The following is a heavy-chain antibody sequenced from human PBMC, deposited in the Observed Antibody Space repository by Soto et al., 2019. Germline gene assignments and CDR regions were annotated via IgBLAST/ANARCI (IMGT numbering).Heavy chain of an antibody. CDR1: GFTFSSYA. CDR3: VREQLRSHLCSGGSCYSRAGAFDI. V-gene: IGHV3-30-3*01. D-gene: IGHD2-15*01. J-gene: IGHJ3*02. CDR2: ISYDGSNK. Sequence: GGSLRLSCAASGFTFSSYAMHWVRQAPGKGLEWVAVISYDGSNKYYADSVKGRFTISRDNSKNTLYLQMNSLRAEDTAVYYCVREQLRSHLCSGGSCYSRAGAFDIWGQGTMVTVSS.